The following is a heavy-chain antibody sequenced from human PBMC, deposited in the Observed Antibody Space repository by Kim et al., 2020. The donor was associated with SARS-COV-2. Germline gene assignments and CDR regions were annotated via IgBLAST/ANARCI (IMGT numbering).Heavy chain of an antibody. J-gene: IGHJ6*02. D-gene: IGHD3-3*01. Sequence: VKGRFTISRDSSQNTLYLQMNSLRDEDTAVYYCARDDRSPEFGDYYYAMDVWGQGTTVTVSS. CDR3: ARDDRSPEFGDYYYAMDV. V-gene: IGHV3-53*01.